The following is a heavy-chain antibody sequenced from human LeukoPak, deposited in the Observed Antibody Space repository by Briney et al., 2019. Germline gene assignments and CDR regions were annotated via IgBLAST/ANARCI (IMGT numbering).Heavy chain of an antibody. CDR2: IYYSGST. D-gene: IGHD3-3*01. Sequence: PSETLSLTCTVSGGSISSYYWSWIRQPPGKGLEWIGYIYYSGSTNYNPSLKSRVTISVDTSKNQFSLKLSSVTAADTAVYYCARAYDFWSGPHRYYYYGMDVWGQGTTVTVSS. CDR1: GGSISSYY. J-gene: IGHJ6*02. V-gene: IGHV4-59*08. CDR3: ARAYDFWSGPHRYYYYGMDV.